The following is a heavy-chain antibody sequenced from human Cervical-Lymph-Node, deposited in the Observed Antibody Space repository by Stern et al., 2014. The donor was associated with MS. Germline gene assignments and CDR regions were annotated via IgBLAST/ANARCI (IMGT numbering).Heavy chain of an antibody. CDR1: GITVSRDY. D-gene: IGHD1-1*01. CDR2: ITNVGST. CDR3: ARDTSSPERSDW. Sequence: EVQLVASGGGVIQPGGSLRLSCTASGITVSRDYMTWVRQAPGKGLEWVSLITNVGSTFYTDSVKGRFTISRDDSKNTVYLHMTSLRAEDTAMYYCARDTSSPERSDWWGQGTLVTVSS. V-gene: IGHV3-53*01. J-gene: IGHJ4*02.